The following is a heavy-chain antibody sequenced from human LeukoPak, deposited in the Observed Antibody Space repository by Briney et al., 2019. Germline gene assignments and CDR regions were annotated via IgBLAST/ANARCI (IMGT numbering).Heavy chain of an antibody. CDR1: GGSISSYY. CDR2: IFTSGST. D-gene: IGHD6-19*01. Sequence: PSETLSLTCTVSGGSISSYYRSWIRQPPGKGLEWIGRIFTSGSTNYNPSLKSRVTISLDTSKNQFSLKLSSVTAADTAVYYCATIAVAGHFDYWGQGTLVTVSS. V-gene: IGHV4-4*08. CDR3: ATIAVAGHFDY. J-gene: IGHJ4*02.